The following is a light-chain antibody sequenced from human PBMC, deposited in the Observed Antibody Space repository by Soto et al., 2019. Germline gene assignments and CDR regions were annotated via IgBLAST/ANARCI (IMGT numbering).Light chain of an antibody. Sequence: EIVMTQSPATLSVSPGERATLSCRASQSVSSNLAWYQQKPGQAPRLLIYGASTRAAGVPARFSGSGSGTEFTLTISSLQSEDSAVYFCHQYHNWPRTFGQGTKLEIK. CDR1: QSVSSN. V-gene: IGKV3-15*01. CDR3: HQYHNWPRT. J-gene: IGKJ2*01. CDR2: GAS.